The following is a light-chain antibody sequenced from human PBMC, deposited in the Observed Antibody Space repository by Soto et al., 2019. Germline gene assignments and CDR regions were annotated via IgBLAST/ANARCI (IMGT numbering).Light chain of an antibody. V-gene: IGLV2-14*01. CDR2: EVS. J-gene: IGLJ1*01. CDR1: SSDVGGYNY. Sequence: VLAQPASVSGAPGQAITISCTGTSSDVGGYNYVSWYQQHPGKAPKLMIYEVSNRPSGVSNRFSGSKSGNTASLTISGLQAEDEADYYCSSYTSSSTYVFGTGRKVTGL. CDR3: SSYTSSSTYV.